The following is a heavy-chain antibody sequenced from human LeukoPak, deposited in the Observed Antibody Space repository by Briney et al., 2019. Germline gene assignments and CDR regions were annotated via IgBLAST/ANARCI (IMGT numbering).Heavy chain of an antibody. Sequence: GGSLRLSCAASGFTVSSNYMSWVRQAPGKGLEWVSVIYSGGSTNYADSVKGRFTISRDSSKNTLYLQMNSLRAGDTAVYYCARDLGGAIGLSAGWGQGTKVNGFS. D-gene: IGHD2-21*01. CDR1: GFTVSSNY. CDR3: ARDLGGAIGLSAG. J-gene: IGHJ6*02. V-gene: IGHV3-53*01. CDR2: IYSGGST.